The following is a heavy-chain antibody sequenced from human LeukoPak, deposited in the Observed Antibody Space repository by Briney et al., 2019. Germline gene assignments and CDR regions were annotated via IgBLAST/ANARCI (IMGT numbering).Heavy chain of an antibody. J-gene: IGHJ4*02. D-gene: IGHD2-2*01. CDR3: AKPKDTAVDRYFDY. V-gene: IGHV3-23*01. Sequence: GGSLRLSCAASGFTFSNYAMSWVRQAPGKGLEWVSAISASGGSTYYADSVKGRFTISRDNSKNTLYLQMNSLRAEDTAVYYCAKPKDTAVDRYFDYWGQGTLVTVSS. CDR1: GFTFSNYA. CDR2: ISASGGST.